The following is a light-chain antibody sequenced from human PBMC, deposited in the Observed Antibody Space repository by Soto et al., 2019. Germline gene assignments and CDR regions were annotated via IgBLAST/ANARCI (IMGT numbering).Light chain of an antibody. J-gene: IGLJ2*01. CDR1: SSNIGSNY. CDR3: AAWDDSLSGPV. V-gene: IGLV1-47*01. Sequence: QSVLTQPPSASGTPGQRVTISCSGSSSNIGSNYVYWYQQLPGTAPKLLMYMNNQRPPGVHDRFSGSKSGTSASLAISGLRSEDEADYYCAAWDDSLSGPVFGGGTKLTVL. CDR2: MNN.